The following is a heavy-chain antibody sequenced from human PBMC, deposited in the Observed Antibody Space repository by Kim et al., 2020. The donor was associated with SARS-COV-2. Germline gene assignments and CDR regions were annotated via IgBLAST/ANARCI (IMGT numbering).Heavy chain of an antibody. D-gene: IGHD2-21*02. V-gene: IGHV4-31*02. J-gene: IGHJ4*02. Sequence: YNPSLKSRVIISVDTSKSQFSLKLSSVTAADTAVYYCARDYGGNSNYFDYWGQGTLVTVSS. CDR3: ARDYGGNSNYFDY.